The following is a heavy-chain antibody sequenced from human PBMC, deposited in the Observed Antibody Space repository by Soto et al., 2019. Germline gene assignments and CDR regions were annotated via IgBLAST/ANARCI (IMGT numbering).Heavy chain of an antibody. D-gene: IGHD5-12*01. V-gene: IGHV3-30-3*01. J-gene: IGHJ4*02. CDR2: ISYDGSSK. Sequence: GGSLRLSCAASGFIFNGYGLHWVRQAPGKGLEWVAMISYDGSSKYYADSVKGRFTISRDNSKNTMYLQMNSLRPEDTAVYYCTREGNGYKYYSDYWGQGTLVTVSS. CDR1: GFIFNGYG. CDR3: TREGNGYKYYSDY.